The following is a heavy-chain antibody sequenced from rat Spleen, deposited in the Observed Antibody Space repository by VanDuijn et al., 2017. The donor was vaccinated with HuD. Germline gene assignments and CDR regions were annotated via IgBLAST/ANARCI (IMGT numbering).Heavy chain of an antibody. V-gene: IGHV3-1*01. CDR1: GYSITSNY. CDR3: ARYRDTYGHVGIFDY. J-gene: IGHJ2*01. D-gene: IGHD2-5*01. CDR2: IDFSGST. Sequence: EVQLQESGPGLVKPSQSLSLTCSVTGYSITSNYWGWIREFPGNKMEWMGYIDFSGSTGYNPSLKARISITRDLSKNQFFLQLNSVSTEDTAIYYCARYRDTYGHVGIFDYWGQGVRVTVSP.